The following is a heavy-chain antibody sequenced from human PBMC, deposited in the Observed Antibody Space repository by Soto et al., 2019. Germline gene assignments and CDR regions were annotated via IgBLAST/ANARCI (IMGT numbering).Heavy chain of an antibody. Sequence: APVKGSCKASGYTFSSYGISRVPQAPGQGLEWMGWISAYNGNTKHAQKLQGRVTMTTDTSTSTAYMELRSLRSDDTAVYYCARDLGGGISAPWGQGTLVTVSS. J-gene: IGHJ5*02. CDR2: ISAYNGNT. CDR3: ARDLGGGISAP. CDR1: GYTFSSYG. D-gene: IGHD6-13*01. V-gene: IGHV1-18*01.